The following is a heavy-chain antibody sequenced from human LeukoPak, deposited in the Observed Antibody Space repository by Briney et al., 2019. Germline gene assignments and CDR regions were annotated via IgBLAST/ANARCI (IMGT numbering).Heavy chain of an antibody. CDR3: AREGYCSGGSCRGRYYYYGMDV. Sequence: GGSLRLSCAASGFTFSSYAMSWVRQAPGKGLEWVSTISGSGGSTYYADSVKGRFTISRDNSKNTLYLQMNSLRAEDTAVYYCAREGYCSGGSCRGRYYYYGMDVWGQGTTVTVSS. CDR1: GFTFSSYA. J-gene: IGHJ6*02. D-gene: IGHD2-15*01. V-gene: IGHV3-23*01. CDR2: ISGSGGST.